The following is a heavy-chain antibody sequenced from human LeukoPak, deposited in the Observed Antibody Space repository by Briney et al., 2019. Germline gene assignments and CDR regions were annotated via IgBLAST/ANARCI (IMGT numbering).Heavy chain of an antibody. J-gene: IGHJ4*02. CDR1: GFTFSSYE. Sequence: GGSLRLSCAASGFTFSSYEMNWVCQAPGKGLEWVSYISSSGSTIYYADSVKGRFTISRDNAKNSPYLQMNSLRAEDTAVYYCARESPYFDYWGQGTLVTVSS. CDR2: ISSSGSTI. CDR3: ARESPYFDY. V-gene: IGHV3-48*03.